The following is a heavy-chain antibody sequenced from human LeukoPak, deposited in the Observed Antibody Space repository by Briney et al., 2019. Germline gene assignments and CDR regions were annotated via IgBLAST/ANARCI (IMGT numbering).Heavy chain of an antibody. Sequence: SETLSLTCTFSGGSISSYYWSWIRQPAGKGLEWIGLIYTSGSPNYNPSLKSRVTISVDTSKNQFSLKLSSVTAADTAVYYCARVTVRGVPLILYYFDYWGQGTLVTVSS. J-gene: IGHJ4*02. CDR3: ARVTVRGVPLILYYFDY. V-gene: IGHV4-4*07. CDR2: IYTSGSP. CDR1: GGSISSYY. D-gene: IGHD3-10*01.